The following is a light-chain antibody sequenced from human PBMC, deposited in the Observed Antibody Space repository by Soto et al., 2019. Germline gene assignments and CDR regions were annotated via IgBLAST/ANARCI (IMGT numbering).Light chain of an antibody. CDR2: GAS. V-gene: IGKV3-20*01. CDR3: QQYGSSPGT. CDR1: QSVSSSY. J-gene: IGKJ1*01. Sequence: EIVLTQSPGTLSLSPGERATLSCRASQSVSSSYLAWYQQKPGQAPRLLIYGASSRATGIPDMFSGSGSGTDFTLTISRLECEDFAVYYCQQYGSSPGTFGQGTKVEIK.